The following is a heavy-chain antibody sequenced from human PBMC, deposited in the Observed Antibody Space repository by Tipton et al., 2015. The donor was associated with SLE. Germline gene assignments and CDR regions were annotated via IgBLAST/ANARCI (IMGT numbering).Heavy chain of an antibody. J-gene: IGHJ4*02. Sequence: TLSLTCTVSGGSIRTDYWSWVRQPAGQGLAWIGRIYTSGGTNYNPSLKSRVTMSVDTSKNQFSLKLSSVTAADTAVYYCARGISITGTTEYWGQGTLVTVSS. V-gene: IGHV4-4*07. CDR1: GGSIRTDY. CDR2: IYTSGGT. CDR3: ARGISITGTTEY. D-gene: IGHD1-7*01.